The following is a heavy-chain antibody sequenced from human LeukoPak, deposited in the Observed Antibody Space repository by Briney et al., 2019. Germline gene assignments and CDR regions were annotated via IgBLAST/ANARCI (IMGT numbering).Heavy chain of an antibody. CDR2: IYYSGST. D-gene: IGHD3-22*01. CDR3: ARGGSYYDSSGYYYPFDY. CDR1: GGSISSSSYY. J-gene: IGHJ4*02. V-gene: IGHV4-39*07. Sequence: SETPSLTCTVSGGSISSSSYYWGWIRQPPGKGLEWIGSIYYSGSTYYNPSLKSRVTISVDTSKNQFSLKLSSVTAADTAVYYCARGGSYYDSSGYYYPFDYWGQGTLVTVSS.